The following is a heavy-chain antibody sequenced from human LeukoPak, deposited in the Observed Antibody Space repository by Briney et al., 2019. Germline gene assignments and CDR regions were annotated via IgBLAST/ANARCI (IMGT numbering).Heavy chain of an antibody. CDR3: ARRHIWLQNWYFDL. CDR2: IYYSGST. D-gene: IGHD5-24*01. J-gene: IGHJ2*01. CDR1: GGSISSYY. V-gene: IGHV4-59*08. Sequence: SETLSLTCTVSGGSISSYYWGWIRQPPGKGLEWIGYIYYSGSTNYNPSLKSRVTISVDTSKNQFSLKLSSVTAADTAVYYCARRHIWLQNWYFDLWGRGTLVTVSS.